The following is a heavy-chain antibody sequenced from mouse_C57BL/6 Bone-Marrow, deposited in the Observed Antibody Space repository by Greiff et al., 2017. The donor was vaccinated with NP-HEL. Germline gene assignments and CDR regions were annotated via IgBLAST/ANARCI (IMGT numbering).Heavy chain of an antibody. V-gene: IGHV1-26*01. J-gene: IGHJ3*01. CDR3: ARCYGSSYGFAY. Sequence: VQLQQSGPELVKPGASVKISCKASGYTFTDYYMNWVKQSHGKSLEWIGDINPNNGGTSYNQKFKGKATLTVDKSSSTAYMELRSLTSEDSAVYYCARCYGSSYGFAYWGQGTLVTVSA. CDR1: GYTFTDYY. CDR2: INPNNGGT. D-gene: IGHD1-1*01.